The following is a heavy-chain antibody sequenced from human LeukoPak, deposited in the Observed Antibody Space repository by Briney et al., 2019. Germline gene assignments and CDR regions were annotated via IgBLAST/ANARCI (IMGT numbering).Heavy chain of an antibody. V-gene: IGHV3-7*01. J-gene: IGHJ6*03. CDR2: IKQDGSEK. CDR3: AKRQGIVGATKRGYYYYMDV. Sequence: GGSLRLSCAASEFTFSSYWMSWVRQAPGKGLEWVANIKQDGSEKYYVDSVKGRFTISRDNSKNTLYLQMNSLRAEDTAVYYCAKRQGIVGATKRGYYYYMDVWGKGTTVTISS. CDR1: EFTFSSYW. D-gene: IGHD1-26*01.